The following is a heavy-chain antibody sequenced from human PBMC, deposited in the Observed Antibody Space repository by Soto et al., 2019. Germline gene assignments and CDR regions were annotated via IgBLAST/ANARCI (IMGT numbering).Heavy chain of an antibody. CDR1: GYTFTSYA. V-gene: IGHV1-3*01. J-gene: IGHJ6*03. CDR3: ARENNDDYIWGRDRYSLGYYYYMDV. CDR2: INAGNGNT. Sequence: ASVKVSCKASGYTFTSYAMHWVRQAPGQRLEWMGWINAGNGNTKYSQKFQGRVTITRDTSASTAYMELSSLRSEDTAVYYCARENNDDYIWGRDRYSLGYYYYMDVWGKGTTVTVAS. D-gene: IGHD3-16*02.